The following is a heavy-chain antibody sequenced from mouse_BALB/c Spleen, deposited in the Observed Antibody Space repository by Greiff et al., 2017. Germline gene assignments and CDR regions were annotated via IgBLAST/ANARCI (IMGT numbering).Heavy chain of an antibody. CDR2: ISSGGGST. Sequence: EVQGVESGGSLVKPGGSLKLSCAASGFAFSSYDMSWVRQTPEKRLEWVAYISSGGGSTYYPDTVKGRFTISRDNAKNTLYLQMSSLKSEDTAMYYCARGGDGFAYWGQGTLVTVSA. J-gene: IGHJ3*01. CDR1: GFAFSSYD. V-gene: IGHV5-12-1*01. CDR3: ARGGDGFAY.